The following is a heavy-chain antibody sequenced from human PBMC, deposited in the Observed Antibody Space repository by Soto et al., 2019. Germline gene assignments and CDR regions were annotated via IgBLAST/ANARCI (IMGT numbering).Heavy chain of an antibody. V-gene: IGHV1-18*01. CDR1: GYTFTSYG. D-gene: IGHD2-21*01. CDR3: AREPPYYGACFDS. CDR2: ISAYNGNT. Sequence: ASVKVSCKASGYTFTSYGISWVRQAPGQGLEWMGWISAYNGNTNYAQKLQGRVTMTTDTSTSTAYMELRSLRAEDAALYYCAREPPYYGACFDSWGQGTLVTVSS. J-gene: IGHJ4*02.